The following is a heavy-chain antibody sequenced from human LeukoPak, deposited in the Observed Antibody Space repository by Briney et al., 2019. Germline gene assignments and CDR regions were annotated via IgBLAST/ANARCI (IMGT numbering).Heavy chain of an antibody. CDR1: GGSISSSSYY. V-gene: IGHV4-39*01. J-gene: IGHJ4*02. CDR3: VSANRVAPTALFDY. CDR2: IYYSGST. Sequence: SETLSLTCTVSGGSISSSSYYWGWIRQPPGKGLEWIGSIYYSGSTYYNPSLKSRVTISVDTSKNQFSLKLSSVTAADTAVYYCVSANRVAPTALFDYWGQGTLVTVSS. D-gene: IGHD2-15*01.